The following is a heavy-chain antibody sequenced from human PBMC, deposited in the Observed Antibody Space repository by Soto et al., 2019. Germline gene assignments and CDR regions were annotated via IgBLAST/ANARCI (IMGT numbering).Heavy chain of an antibody. CDR3: AREGLGYCSGGSCYGGLDP. J-gene: IGHJ5*02. V-gene: IGHV1-69*08. D-gene: IGHD2-15*01. Sequence: QVQLVQSGAEVKKPGSSVKVSCKASGGTFSSYTISWVRQAPGQGLEWMGRIIPILGIANYAQKFQGRVTITVDKSTSTAYMELSSLRSEDTAVYYCAREGLGYCSGGSCYGGLDPWGQGTLVTVSS. CDR2: IIPILGIA. CDR1: GGTFSSYT.